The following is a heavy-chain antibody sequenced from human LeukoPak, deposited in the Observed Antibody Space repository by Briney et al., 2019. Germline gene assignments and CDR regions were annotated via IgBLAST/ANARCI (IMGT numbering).Heavy chain of an antibody. CDR3: ARVRSNQYFDY. Sequence: SQTLSLTCTVSGGSISSGGYYWSWIRQHLGKGLEWIGYIYYSGSTYYNPSLKSRVTISVDTSKNQFSLKLSSVTAADTAVYYCARVRSNQYFDYWGQGTLVTVSS. CDR1: GGSISSGGYY. V-gene: IGHV4-31*03. J-gene: IGHJ4*02. D-gene: IGHD3-16*02. CDR2: IYYSGST.